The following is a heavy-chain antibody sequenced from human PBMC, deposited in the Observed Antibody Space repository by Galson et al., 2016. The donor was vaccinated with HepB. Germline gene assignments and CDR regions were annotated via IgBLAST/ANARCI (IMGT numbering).Heavy chain of an antibody. V-gene: IGHV3-30*04. CDR3: ARVSVVRRYFDL. J-gene: IGHJ2*01. D-gene: IGHD3-22*01. CDR1: GFTFSSYA. Sequence: SLRLSCAASGFTFSSYAMHWVRQAPGKGLEWVAVISYDGSSKYSADSVKGRFTISRDNSKNTLYVQMNSLNSEDTAVYYCARVSVVRRYFDLWGRGTLVTVSS. CDR2: ISYDGSSK.